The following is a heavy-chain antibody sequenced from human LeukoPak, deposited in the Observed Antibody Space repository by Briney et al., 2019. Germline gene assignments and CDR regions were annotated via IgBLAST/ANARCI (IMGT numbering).Heavy chain of an antibody. J-gene: IGHJ4*01. CDR2: VYHSGGA. Sequence: SETPSLTCAVSGASIASHSWWSWVRQPPGQGLEWIGEVYHSGGANYKPSLKSRVTISVDTSRNHFSLKLTSVTAADTAVYFCAYNRNFALDNWGQGTLVTVSS. CDR1: GASIASHSW. V-gene: IGHV4/OR15-8*01. CDR3: AYNRNFALDN. D-gene: IGHD1-14*01.